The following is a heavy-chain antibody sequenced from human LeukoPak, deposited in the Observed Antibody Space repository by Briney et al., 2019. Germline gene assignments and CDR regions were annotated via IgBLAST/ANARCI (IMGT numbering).Heavy chain of an antibody. Sequence: PGGSLRLSCAASGFTFSSYSMNWVRQAPGKGLEWVSSISSSSSYIYYADSVKGRFTISRDNAKNSLYLQMNSLRPEDTALYYCVKDPWEVMNTPSFDYWGQGTPVTVSS. CDR2: ISSSSSYI. V-gene: IGHV3-21*04. J-gene: IGHJ4*02. CDR3: VKDPWEVMNTPSFDY. D-gene: IGHD1-26*01. CDR1: GFTFSSYS.